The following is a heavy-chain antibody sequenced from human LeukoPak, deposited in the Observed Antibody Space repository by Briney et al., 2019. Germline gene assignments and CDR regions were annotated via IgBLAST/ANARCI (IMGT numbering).Heavy chain of an antibody. J-gene: IGHJ5*02. CDR1: GGSFSGYY. D-gene: IGHD5-24*01. V-gene: IGHV4-34*01. Sequence: SVTLSLTCAVYGGSFSGYYWSWIRQPPGKGLEWIGEINHSGSTNYNPSLKSRVTISVDTSKNQFSLKLNSVTAADTAVYYCARTQTGGDGYNDNWFDPWGQGTLVTVSS. CDR2: INHSGST. CDR3: ARTQTGGDGYNDNWFDP.